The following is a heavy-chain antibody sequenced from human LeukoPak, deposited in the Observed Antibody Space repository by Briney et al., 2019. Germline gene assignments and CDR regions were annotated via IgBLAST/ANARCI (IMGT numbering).Heavy chain of an antibody. D-gene: IGHD2-2*02. V-gene: IGHV1-46*01. CDR3: AREGDCSSTSCYTSEAMLYNWFDP. Sequence: ASVKVSCKASGYTFTSYYMHWVRQAPGQGLEWMGIINPSGGSTSYAQKFQGRVTMTRDTSTSTVYMELSSLRSEDTAVYYCAREGDCSSTSCYTSEAMLYNWFDPGGQGTLVTVSS. J-gene: IGHJ5*02. CDR1: GYTFTSYY. CDR2: INPSGGST.